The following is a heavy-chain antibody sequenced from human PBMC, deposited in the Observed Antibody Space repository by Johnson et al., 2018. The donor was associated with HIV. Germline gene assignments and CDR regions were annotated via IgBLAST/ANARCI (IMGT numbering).Heavy chain of an antibody. V-gene: IGHV3-23*04. CDR2: ISGSGGST. J-gene: IGHJ3*02. Sequence: MQLVESGGGVVQPGRSLRLSCAASGFTFSSYAMSWVRQAPGKGLEWVSAISGSGGSTYYADSVKGRFTISRDNSKNTLFLQMNSLRPEDTAVYYCARGLRRTTVGNDAFDIWGQGTMVTVSS. CDR1: GFTFSSYA. D-gene: IGHD4-23*01. CDR3: ARGLRRTTVGNDAFDI.